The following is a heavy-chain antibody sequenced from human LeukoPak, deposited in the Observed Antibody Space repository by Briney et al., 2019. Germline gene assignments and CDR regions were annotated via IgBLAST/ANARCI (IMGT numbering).Heavy chain of an antibody. V-gene: IGHV3-23*01. CDR3: AKDDAWLRFGE. CDR1: GFTFRNYG. Sequence: GGSLRLSCVASGFTFRNYGMSWVRQAPGKGLEWVSAISGSGGSTYYADSVKGRFTISRDNSKNTLYLEVISLTAEDTAVYYCAKDDAWLRFGEWSQGTLVTVSS. CDR2: ISGSGGST. D-gene: IGHD3-10*01. J-gene: IGHJ4*02.